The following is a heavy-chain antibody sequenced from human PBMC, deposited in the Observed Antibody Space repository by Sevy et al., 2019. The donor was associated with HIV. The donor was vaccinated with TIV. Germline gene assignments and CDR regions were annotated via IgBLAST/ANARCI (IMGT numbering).Heavy chain of an antibody. CDR3: AKGPGGSCYGQYGY. V-gene: IGHV3-23*01. D-gene: IGHD2-15*01. Sequence: GGSLRLSCAASGFTFSSYAMSWVRQAPGKGLEWVSAISGSGGNTYYAASVKGRFTISRDNKNTLYLQMNSLRAEDTAVYYCAKGPGGSCYGQYGYWGQGTLVTVSS. CDR1: GFTFSSYA. J-gene: IGHJ4*02. CDR2: ISGSGGNT.